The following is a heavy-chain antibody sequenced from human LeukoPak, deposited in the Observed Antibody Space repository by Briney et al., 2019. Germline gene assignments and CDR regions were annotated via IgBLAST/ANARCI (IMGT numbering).Heavy chain of an antibody. J-gene: IGHJ6*03. CDR2: INSDGSST. CDR3: ARAQINMDV. Sequence: HAGRSLRLSCAASGFTFSSYWMHWVRQAPGKGLVWVSRINSDGSSTSYADSVKGRFSISRDNAKNSLSLQMNSLRAEDTAVYYCARAQINMDVWGKGTTVIVSS. V-gene: IGHV3-74*01. CDR1: GFTFSSYW.